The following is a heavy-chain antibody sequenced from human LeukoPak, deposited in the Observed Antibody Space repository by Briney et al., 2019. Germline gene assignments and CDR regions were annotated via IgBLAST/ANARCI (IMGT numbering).Heavy chain of an antibody. J-gene: IGHJ6*03. V-gene: IGHV4-4*02. CDR3: ARGIAVVSYYYMDV. CDR2: IYHSGST. Sequence: PSETLSLTCAVSGGSISSSNWWSWVRQPPGKGLEWIGEIYHSGSTNYNPSLKSRVTISVDTSKNQFSLKLSSVTAADTAVYYCARGIAVVSYYYMDVWGKGTTVTVSS. D-gene: IGHD5/OR15-5a*01. CDR1: GGSISSSNW.